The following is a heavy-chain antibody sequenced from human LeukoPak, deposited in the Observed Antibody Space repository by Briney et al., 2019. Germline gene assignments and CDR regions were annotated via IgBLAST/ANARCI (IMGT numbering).Heavy chain of an antibody. CDR2: ISAYNCNT. CDR1: GYRFTSYG. CDR3: ARLYSGYDYKSY. V-gene: IGHV1-18*01. D-gene: IGHD5-12*01. J-gene: IGHJ4*02. Sequence: GASVTVSCTCSGYRFTSYGISWLRQAPGPGIEGMGWISAYNCNTNYAQKLQGRVTMTTDTSTSTAYMELRSLRSDDRAVYDCARLYSGYDYKSYWGQGTLVSVS.